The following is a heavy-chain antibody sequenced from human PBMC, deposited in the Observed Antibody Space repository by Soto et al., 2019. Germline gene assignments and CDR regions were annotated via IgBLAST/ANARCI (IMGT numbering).Heavy chain of an antibody. CDR3: AREGGQYSGYGLGGGYYCGMDV. V-gene: IGHV3-33*01. J-gene: IGHJ6*02. CDR2: IRYDGSNK. CDR1: GFTFSSYG. Sequence: QVQLVESGGGVVQPGRSLRLSCAASGFTFSSYGMQWVRQAPAKGLEWVAVIRYDGSNKYYADSVKGRFTISRDNSKNKLYLQMTSLRAEDKAVYYCAREGGQYSGYGLGGGYYCGMDVWVQGTKVTVSS. D-gene: IGHD5-12*01.